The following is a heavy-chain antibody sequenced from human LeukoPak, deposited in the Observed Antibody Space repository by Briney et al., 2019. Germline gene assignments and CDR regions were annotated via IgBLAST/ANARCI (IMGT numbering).Heavy chain of an antibody. CDR2: IIGSGGST. V-gene: IGHV3-23*01. J-gene: IGHJ4*02. Sequence: GGSLRLSCAASGFTFSSYAMSWVRQAPGKGLEWVSTIIGSGGSTYYADSVKGRFTISRDNSKNTMYLQMNTLRAEDTAVYYCAKSLQGFDSSGQGTLVSVSS. CDR3: AKSLQGFDS. CDR1: GFTFSSYA.